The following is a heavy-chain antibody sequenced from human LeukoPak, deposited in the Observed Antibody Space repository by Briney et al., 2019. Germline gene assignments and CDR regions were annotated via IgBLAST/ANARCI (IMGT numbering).Heavy chain of an antibody. CDR2: IYYSGST. Sequence: SETLSLTCPVSGGSISSGGYYWICLRQHPGKGLEWIGYIYYSGSTYYNPSLKSRVTISVDTSKNQFTLKLSSVTAADTAVYYCAREKRNYFHYWAQGTLVTVPS. CDR3: AREKRNYFHY. V-gene: IGHV4-31*03. J-gene: IGHJ4*02. CDR1: GGSISSGGYY.